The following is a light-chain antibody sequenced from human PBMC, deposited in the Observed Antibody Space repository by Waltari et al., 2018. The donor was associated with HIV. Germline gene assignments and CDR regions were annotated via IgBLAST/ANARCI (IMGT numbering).Light chain of an antibody. CDR3: QSADSSGTYV. J-gene: IGLJ1*01. V-gene: IGLV3-25*03. CDR1: ALPNKY. CDR2: KDS. Sequence: SSELTQPPSVSVSPGQTARITCPGVALPNKYAYWYQQRPGQAPLLVIFKDSERPSGIPERFSGSSSGTTVTLTISGVQAEDEADYYCQSADSSGTYVFGTGTKVTVL.